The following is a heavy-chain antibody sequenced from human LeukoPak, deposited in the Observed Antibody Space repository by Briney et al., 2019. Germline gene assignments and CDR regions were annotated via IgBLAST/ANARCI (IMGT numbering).Heavy chain of an antibody. Sequence: GSLRLSCAASGFTVSSNYMSWVRQAPGKGLDWVSVIYSGGSTYYADSVKGRFTISRDNSKNTLYLQMNSLRAEDTAVYYCAREMGTYYDFWSGYTRYFDLWGRGTLVTVSS. D-gene: IGHD3-3*01. CDR3: AREMGTYYDFWSGYTRYFDL. V-gene: IGHV3-66*01. J-gene: IGHJ2*01. CDR2: IYSGGST. CDR1: GFTVSSNY.